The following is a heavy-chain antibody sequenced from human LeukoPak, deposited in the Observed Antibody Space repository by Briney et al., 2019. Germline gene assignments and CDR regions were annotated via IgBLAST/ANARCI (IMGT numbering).Heavy chain of an antibody. CDR3: ASTSRFPYYYDSSGYYYENDY. V-gene: IGHV4-61*02. CDR1: GGSISSGSYY. J-gene: IGHJ4*02. Sequence: SSETLSLTCTVSGGSISSGSYYWSWIRQPAGKGLEWIGRIYTGGSTNYNPSLKSRVTISVDTSKNQFSLKLSSVTAADTAVYYCASTSRFPYYYDSSGYYYENDYWGQGTLVTVSS. CDR2: IYTGGST. D-gene: IGHD3-22*01.